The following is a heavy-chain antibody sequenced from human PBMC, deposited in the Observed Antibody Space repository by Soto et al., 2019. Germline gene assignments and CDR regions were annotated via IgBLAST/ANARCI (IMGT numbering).Heavy chain of an antibody. J-gene: IGHJ4*02. V-gene: IGHV3-23*01. CDR3: AREWLLSGGYFDY. CDR2: ISGSGGST. Sequence: PVGSLRLSCAASGFTFSSYAMSWVRQAPGKGLEWVSAISGSGGSTYYADSVKGRFTISRDNSKNTLYLQMNSLRAEDTAVYYCAREWLLSGGYFDYWGQGTLVTAPQ. CDR1: GFTFSSYA. D-gene: IGHD3-3*01.